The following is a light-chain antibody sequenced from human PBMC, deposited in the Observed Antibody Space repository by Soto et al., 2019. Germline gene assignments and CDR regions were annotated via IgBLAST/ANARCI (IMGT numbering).Light chain of an antibody. V-gene: IGLV2-23*03. CDR3: CSYGGCIIFIWL. CDR2: EGI. Sequence: QSVLTQPASVSGSPGQSITISCTGISTDVGSYNLVSWYQQHPGKAPQLMIYEGIKRPSGVSDRFSASESGNTASLTISGLQEEDESDYYCCSYGGCIIFIWLFGGGTKL. CDR1: STDVGSYNL. J-gene: IGLJ3*02.